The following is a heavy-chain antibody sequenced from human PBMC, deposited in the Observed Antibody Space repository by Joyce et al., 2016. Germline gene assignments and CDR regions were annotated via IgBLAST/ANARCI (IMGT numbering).Heavy chain of an antibody. J-gene: IGHJ4*02. D-gene: IGHD1-26*01. V-gene: IGHV3-30*04. CDR2: ISYDGSDK. CDR3: ARDRCATTTGRLDY. Sequence: QVQLVESGGGVVQPGWSLRLSCAASGFTFSIYPMHWVRQAPGKGLEWVALISYDGSDKYYADSVEGRVTISRDNSKNTVYLQMNNLRAEDTAVFYCARDRCATTTGRLDYWGQGTLVTVSS. CDR1: GFTFSIYP.